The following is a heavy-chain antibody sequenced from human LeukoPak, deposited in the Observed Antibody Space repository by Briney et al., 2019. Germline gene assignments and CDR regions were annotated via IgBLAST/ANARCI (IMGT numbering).Heavy chain of an antibody. Sequence: PGGSLRLSCAASGFTVSNTYMSWVRQAPGKGLEWVSLIYSGGSTYYADSVKGRFTISRDNSMNTMSLQMNSLRAEDTAVYYCARVIAARHFDYWGQGTLVTVSS. CDR2: IYSGGST. D-gene: IGHD6-6*01. V-gene: IGHV3-66*01. CDR1: GFTVSNTY. J-gene: IGHJ4*02. CDR3: ARVIAARHFDY.